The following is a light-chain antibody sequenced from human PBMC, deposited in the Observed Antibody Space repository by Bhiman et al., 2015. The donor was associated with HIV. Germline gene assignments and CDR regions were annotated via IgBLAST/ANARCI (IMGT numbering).Light chain of an antibody. V-gene: IGLV2-14*03. CDR3: SSYTSSSTYV. J-gene: IGLJ1*01. CDR2: DVS. Sequence: QSALTQPASVSGSPGQSIAISCTGTSSDVGGYNYVSWYQQHPGKAPKLMIFDVSKRPSGVSNRFSGSKSGSTASLTISGLQAEDEAHYYCSSYTSSSTYVFGAGTKVTVL. CDR1: SSDVGGYNY.